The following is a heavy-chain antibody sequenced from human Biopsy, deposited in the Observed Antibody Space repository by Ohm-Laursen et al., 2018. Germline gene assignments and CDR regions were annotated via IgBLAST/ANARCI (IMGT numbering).Heavy chain of an antibody. CDR2: ISARDGVV. D-gene: IGHD4-17*01. Sequence: SLRLSCAASGLIFSDYYMSWIRQAPGKGLEWIAYISARDGVVYYADSVKGRFTISRDNSKNTLYLQMNSLRADDTAVYYCVLAAAQTVTHFDYWGQGTLVTVSS. V-gene: IGHV3-11*01. CDR1: GLIFSDYY. CDR3: VLAAAQTVTHFDY. J-gene: IGHJ4*02.